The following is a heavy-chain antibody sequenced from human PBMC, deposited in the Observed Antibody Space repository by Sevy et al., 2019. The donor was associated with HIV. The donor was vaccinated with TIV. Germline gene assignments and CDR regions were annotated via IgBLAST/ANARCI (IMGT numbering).Heavy chain of an antibody. CDR2: IYYSGST. V-gene: IGHV4-59*13. CDR3: AREEGVARGFDY. Sequence: SESLSLTCTVSGGSISSYYWNWIRQPPGKGLEWIGYIYYSGSTNYNPSLKSRVTISVDTSKNQFSLKLSSVTAADTAVYYCAREEGVARGFDYWGQGTLVTVSS. J-gene: IGHJ4*02. CDR1: GGSISSYY.